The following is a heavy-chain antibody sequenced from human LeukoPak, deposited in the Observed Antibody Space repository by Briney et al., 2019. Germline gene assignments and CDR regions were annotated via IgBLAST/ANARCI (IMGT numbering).Heavy chain of an antibody. V-gene: IGHV3-48*03. J-gene: IGHJ4*02. CDR2: ISSSGSTI. D-gene: IGHD3-10*01. Sequence: SGGSQRLSCAASGFTFSSYDMGWVRQAPGKGLEGVSYISSSGSTIYYADSGKGRFTIPRDNAKNPLYLQMNSLRAEDTAVYYCARDAWGSGSPRYFDYWGQGTLVTVSS. CDR3: ARDAWGSGSPRYFDY. CDR1: GFTFSSYD.